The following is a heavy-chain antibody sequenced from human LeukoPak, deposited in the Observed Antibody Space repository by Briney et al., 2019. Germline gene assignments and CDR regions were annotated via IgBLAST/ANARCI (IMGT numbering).Heavy chain of an antibody. CDR3: ARVYCSSTSCYYFDH. CDR2: IYYSGTT. D-gene: IGHD2-2*01. Sequence: SETLSLTCTVSGGSISGNYYWGWIRQTPGKGLEWIGSIYYSGTTYYNRSLKSRVTISVDTSKNQFSLKLSSVTAADTAVYYCARVYCSSTSCYYFDHWGQGTLVTVSS. CDR1: GGSISGNYY. V-gene: IGHV4-39*07. J-gene: IGHJ4*02.